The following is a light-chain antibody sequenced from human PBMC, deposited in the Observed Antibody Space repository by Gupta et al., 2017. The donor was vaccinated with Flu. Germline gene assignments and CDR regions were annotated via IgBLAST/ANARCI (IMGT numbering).Light chain of an antibody. J-gene: IGKJ4*01. CDR2: DAS. CDR1: QDINYY. Sequence: DIQLTQSPSSLSASVGDRVTITCQASQDINYYLLWYRQKPGKAPTLLISDASDLESGVPSRFAGSGSGTHFTFTIRSLQPEDVAVYFCQQFDSFSLTFGGGTK. CDR3: QQFDSFSLT. V-gene: IGKV1-33*01.